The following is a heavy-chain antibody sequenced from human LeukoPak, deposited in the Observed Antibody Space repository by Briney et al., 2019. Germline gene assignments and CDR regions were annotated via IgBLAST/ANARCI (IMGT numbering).Heavy chain of an antibody. V-gene: IGHV3-23*01. CDR1: GFTFSSYA. CDR2: ISSSGGST. CDR3: ARGIRGVGAFDI. Sequence: PGGSLRLSCAASGFTFSSYAMSWVRQAPGKGLEWVSAISSSGGSTYYADSVKGRFTISRDNSKNSLYLQMSSLRAEDTAVYYCARGIRGVGAFDIWGQGTMVTVSS. J-gene: IGHJ3*02. D-gene: IGHD3-10*01.